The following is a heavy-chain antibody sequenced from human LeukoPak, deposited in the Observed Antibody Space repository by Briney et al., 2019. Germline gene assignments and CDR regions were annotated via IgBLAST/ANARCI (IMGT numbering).Heavy chain of an antibody. CDR3: TRGGGGDPVDY. CDR1: GFTFGDYA. V-gene: IGHV3-49*04. CDR2: IRSNFYGGTT. J-gene: IGHJ4*02. Sequence: GGSLRLSCTAPGFTFGDYAMSWVRQAPGKGLEWVGFIRSNFYGGTTDYAASVKGRFTISRDGSKSIAYLQVNSLKTEDTAVYYCTRGGGGDPVDYWGQGALVTVSS. D-gene: IGHD3-16*01.